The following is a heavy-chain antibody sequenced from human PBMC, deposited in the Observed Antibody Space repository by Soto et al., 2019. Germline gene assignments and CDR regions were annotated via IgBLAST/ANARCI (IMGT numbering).Heavy chain of an antibody. V-gene: IGHV3-30*18. J-gene: IGHJ6*02. Sequence: QVQLVESGGGVVQPGRSLRLSCAASGFTFSSYGMHWVRQAPGKGLEWVAVISYDGSNKYYADSVKGRFTISRDNSKNTRYLQMNSLRAEDTAVYYCAKEDCSGGSCYSDYYYGMDVWGQGTTVTVSS. CDR3: AKEDCSGGSCYSDYYYGMDV. CDR2: ISYDGSNK. CDR1: GFTFSSYG. D-gene: IGHD2-15*01.